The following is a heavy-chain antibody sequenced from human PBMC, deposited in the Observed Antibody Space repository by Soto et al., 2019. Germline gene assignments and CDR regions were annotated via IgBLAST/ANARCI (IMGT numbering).Heavy chain of an antibody. J-gene: IGHJ6*02. V-gene: IGHV1-69*01. CDR3: ARVPGRRSTRAYYYGMDV. Sequence: QVQLVQSGAEVKKPGSSVKVSCKASGGTFSSYAISWVRQAPGQGLEWMGGIIPIFGTANYAQKFQGRVTITADESTSTAYMELSSLRSEDTAVYYCARVPGRRSTRAYYYGMDVWGQGTTVTVSS. CDR1: GGTFSSYA. D-gene: IGHD2-2*01. CDR2: IIPIFGTA.